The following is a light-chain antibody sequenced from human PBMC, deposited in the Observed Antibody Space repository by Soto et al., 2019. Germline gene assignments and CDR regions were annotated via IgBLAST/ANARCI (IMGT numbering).Light chain of an antibody. V-gene: IGKV3-20*01. Sequence: EIVLTQSPGTLSLSPGERATLSCRASQSVSSSYLAWYQQKPGQAPRLRIYGASSRATGIPDRFSGSGSGKDFTLTITRLEPDDFAVYYCQQYGSSPPYTFGQGNKLEIK. CDR3: QQYGSSPPYT. CDR2: GAS. J-gene: IGKJ2*01. CDR1: QSVSSSY.